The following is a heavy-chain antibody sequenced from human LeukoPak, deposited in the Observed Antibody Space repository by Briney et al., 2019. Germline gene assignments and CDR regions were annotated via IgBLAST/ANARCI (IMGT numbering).Heavy chain of an antibody. D-gene: IGHD6-6*01. CDR1: GDSVSSNSAA. V-gene: IGHV6-1*01. Sequence: SQTLSLTCAISGDSVSSNSAAWNWIRQSPSRGLEWLGRTYYRSKWYNGYAVSVKSRITINPDTSKNQFSLQLNSVTPEDTAVYYCARAPLAARPVRYYYYMDVWGKGTTVTVSS. J-gene: IGHJ6*03. CDR2: TYYRSKWYN. CDR3: ARAPLAARPVRYYYYMDV.